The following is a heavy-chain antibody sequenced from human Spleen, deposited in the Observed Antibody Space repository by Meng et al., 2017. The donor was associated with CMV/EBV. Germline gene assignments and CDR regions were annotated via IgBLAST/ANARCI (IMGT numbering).Heavy chain of an antibody. CDR1: GGSLSSSTYY. J-gene: IGHJ4*02. CDR3: GSVKRLGIDH. CDR2: MYYTGTT. Sequence: RLQLRASGPGLVKPSETLSPTCSVSGGSLSSSTYYWGWIRQPPGKGLEWIGTMYYTGTTYYNPSLKSRVTISLNTSKNQFSLKLTSLTAADTAMYYCGSVKRLGIDHWGQGTLVTVSS. V-gene: IGHV4-39*06. D-gene: IGHD1-1*01.